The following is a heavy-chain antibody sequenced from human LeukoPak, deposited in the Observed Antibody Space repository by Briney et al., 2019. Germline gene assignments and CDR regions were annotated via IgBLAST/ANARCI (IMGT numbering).Heavy chain of an antibody. CDR1: GYSISSGYY. V-gene: IGHV4-38-2*02. J-gene: IGHJ4*02. CDR2: IYHSGST. D-gene: IGHD6-19*01. CDR3: ARDASSGWYPDY. Sequence: SETLSLTCTVSGYSISSGYYWGWIRQPPGKGPEWIGSIYHSGSTYYNPSLKSRVTISVDTSKNQFSLKLSSVTAADTAVYYCARDASSGWYPDYWGQGTLVTVSS.